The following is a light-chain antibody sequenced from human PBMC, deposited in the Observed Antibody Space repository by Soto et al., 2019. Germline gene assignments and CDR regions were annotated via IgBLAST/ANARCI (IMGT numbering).Light chain of an antibody. V-gene: IGKV3-11*01. CDR1: QSVSSY. J-gene: IGKJ5*01. CDR2: DAS. Sequence: EIVLTQSQATLSLSPGERATVSCRASQSVSSYLAWYQQKPGQAPRLLIYDASHRPPGIPARFIGSGSGTDFTLTMSSLDSEDFAVYYCQQRSNWPLTFGHGTRLEI. CDR3: QQRSNWPLT.